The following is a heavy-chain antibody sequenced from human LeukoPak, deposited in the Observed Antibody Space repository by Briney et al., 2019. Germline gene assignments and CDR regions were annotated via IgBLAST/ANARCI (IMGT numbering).Heavy chain of an antibody. CDR3: ARSVAGTFDY. CDR1: GGSFSGYY. Sequence: SETLSLTGAVYGGSFSGYYWSWIRQPPGKGLEWIGEINHSGSTNYNPSLKSRVTISVDTSRNQFSLKLSSVTAADTAVYYCARSVAGTFDYWGQGTLVTVSS. V-gene: IGHV4-34*01. CDR2: INHSGST. J-gene: IGHJ4*02. D-gene: IGHD6-19*01.